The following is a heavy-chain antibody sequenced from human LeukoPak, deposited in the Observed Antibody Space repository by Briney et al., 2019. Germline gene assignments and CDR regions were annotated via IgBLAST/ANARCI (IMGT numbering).Heavy chain of an antibody. Sequence: SETLSLTCTVSGGSISSYYWSWIRQPPGKGLEWIGYIYYSGSTNYNPSLKSRVTISVDTSKNQFSLKLSSVTAADTAVYYCARARNPKDSSSYYDAFDIWGQGTMVTVSS. J-gene: IGHJ3*02. CDR2: IYYSGST. CDR1: GGSISSYY. V-gene: IGHV4-59*12. CDR3: ARARNPKDSSSYYDAFDI. D-gene: IGHD3-22*01.